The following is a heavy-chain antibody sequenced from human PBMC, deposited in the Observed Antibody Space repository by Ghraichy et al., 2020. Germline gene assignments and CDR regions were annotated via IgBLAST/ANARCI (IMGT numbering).Heavy chain of an antibody. CDR2: INPSGGST. V-gene: IGHV1-46*01. Sequence: VLCKASGYTFTSYYMHWVRQAPGQGLEWMGIINPSGGSTSYAQKFQGRVTMTRDTSTSTVYMELSSLRSEDTAVYYCARDQYCSGGSCYGWFQHWGQGTLVTVSS. D-gene: IGHD2-15*01. CDR3: ARDQYCSGGSCYGWFQH. CDR1: GYTFTSYY. J-gene: IGHJ1*01.